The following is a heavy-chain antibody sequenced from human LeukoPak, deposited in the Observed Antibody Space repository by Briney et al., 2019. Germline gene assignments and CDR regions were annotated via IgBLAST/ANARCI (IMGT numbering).Heavy chain of an antibody. CDR2: ISYDGSNK. CDR1: GFTFSSYA. V-gene: IGHV3-30*04. CDR3: ARSALTMVRGVFQH. J-gene: IGHJ1*01. D-gene: IGHD3-10*01. Sequence: GGSLRPSCAASGFTFSSYAMHWVRQAPGKGLEWVAVISYDGSNKYYADSVKGRFTISRDNSKNTLYLQMNSLRAEDTAVYYCARSALTMVRGVFQHWGQGTLVTVSS.